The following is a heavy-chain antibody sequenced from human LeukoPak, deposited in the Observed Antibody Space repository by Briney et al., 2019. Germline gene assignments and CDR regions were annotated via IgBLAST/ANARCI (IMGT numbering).Heavy chain of an antibody. J-gene: IGHJ4*02. CDR3: GAGRGWLIDY. Sequence: GGSLRLSCAASGFTFSSYSMNWVRQAPGKGLEWVANIKQDGSENKYVDSVKGRFTISSDNTQNSLYLQMNNLRVEDTAVFYCGAGRGWLIDYWGQGTLVTASS. CDR2: IKQDGSEN. V-gene: IGHV3-7*01. CDR1: GFTFSSYS. D-gene: IGHD3-22*01.